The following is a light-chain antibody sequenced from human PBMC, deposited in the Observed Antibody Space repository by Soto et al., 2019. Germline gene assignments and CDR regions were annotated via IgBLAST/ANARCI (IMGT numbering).Light chain of an antibody. CDR2: EVS. V-gene: IGLV2-14*01. CDR1: SSDVGGFNY. Sequence: QSALPQPASVSGSPGQSITISCTGTSSDVGGFNYVSWYQHYPGEAPKLLIYEVSNRPSGVSSRFSGSKSGNTASLTISGLQDDDEGDYYCTSFTTSNTWVFGGGTKLTVL. J-gene: IGLJ3*02. CDR3: TSFTTSNTWV.